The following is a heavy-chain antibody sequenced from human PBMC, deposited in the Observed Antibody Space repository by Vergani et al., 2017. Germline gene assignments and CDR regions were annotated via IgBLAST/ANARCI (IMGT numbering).Heavy chain of an antibody. D-gene: IGHD6-19*01. CDR1: GYSISSGYY. Sequence: QVQLQESGPGLVKPSETLSLTCTVSGYSISSGYYWGWIRQPPGKGLEWIGSIYHSGSTYYNPSLKSRVTISVDTSKNQCSPKLSSVTAADTAGYYCARDFYTSAVAGFGYWGQGTLVTFSS. CDR3: ARDFYTSAVAGFGY. CDR2: IYHSGST. J-gene: IGHJ4*02. V-gene: IGHV4-38-2*02.